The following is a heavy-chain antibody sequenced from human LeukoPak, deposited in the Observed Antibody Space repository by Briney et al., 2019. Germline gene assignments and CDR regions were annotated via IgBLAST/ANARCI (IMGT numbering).Heavy chain of an antibody. CDR2: ISSSSSYI. D-gene: IGHD4-17*01. CDR3: ARDLYGDYGNNWFDP. Sequence: GGSLRLSCAAFGFTFSSYSMNWVRQAPGKGLEWVSSISSSSSYIYYADSVKGRFTISRDNAKNSLYLQMNSLRAEDTAVYYCARDLYGDYGNNWFDPWGQGTLVTVSS. V-gene: IGHV3-21*01. CDR1: GFTFSSYS. J-gene: IGHJ5*02.